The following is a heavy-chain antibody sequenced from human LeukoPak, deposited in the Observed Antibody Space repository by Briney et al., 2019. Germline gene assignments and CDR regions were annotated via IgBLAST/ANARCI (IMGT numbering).Heavy chain of an antibody. CDR2: INPNSGAT. CDR3: TREDW. CDR1: GYTFTGHY. J-gene: IGHJ4*02. V-gene: IGHV1-2*02. D-gene: IGHD3/OR15-3a*01. Sequence: ASVRVSRKASGYTFTGHYIFWVRQAPGQGLEWMGWINPNSGATNYAQKFQGRVTMTRDTSINTAYMELSSLILDDTAVYFCTREDWWGQGTPVTASS.